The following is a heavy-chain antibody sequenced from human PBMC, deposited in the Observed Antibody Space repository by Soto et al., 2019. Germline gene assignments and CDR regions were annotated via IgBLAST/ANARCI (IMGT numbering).Heavy chain of an antibody. CDR3: ARDVNDILTGYLRGFYYYGMDV. CDR1: GDTFTSYY. CDR2: INPSGGST. V-gene: IGHV1-46*03. J-gene: IGHJ6*02. Sequence: ASVKVSCKASGDTFTSYYMHWVRQAPRQGLEWMGIINPSGGSTSYAQKFQGRVTMTRDTSTSTVYMELSSLRSEDTAVYYCARDVNDILTGYLRGFYYYGMDVWGQGTTVTVSS. D-gene: IGHD3-9*01.